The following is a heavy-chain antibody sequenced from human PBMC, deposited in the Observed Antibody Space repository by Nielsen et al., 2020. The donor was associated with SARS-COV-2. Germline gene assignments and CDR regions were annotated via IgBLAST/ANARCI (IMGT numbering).Heavy chain of an antibody. CDR1: GFTFSSYA. V-gene: IGHV3-23*01. D-gene: IGHD3-10*01. CDR3: ARDLYGSGSYAADYGMDV. CDR2: ISGSGGST. Sequence: GGSLRLSCAASGFTFSSYAMSWVRQAPGKGLEWVSAISGSGGSTYYADSVKGRFTISRDNAKNSLYLQMNSLRDEDTAVYYCARDLYGSGSYAADYGMDVWGQGTTVTVSS. J-gene: IGHJ6*02.